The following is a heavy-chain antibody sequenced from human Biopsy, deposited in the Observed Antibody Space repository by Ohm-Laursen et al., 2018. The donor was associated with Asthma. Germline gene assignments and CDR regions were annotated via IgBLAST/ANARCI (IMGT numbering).Heavy chain of an antibody. Sequence: SLRLSCAASGLTFRNYGMHWVRQAPGKGLEWVGVISKDASTQDYADSVKGRFTMARDNSKNTLDLQMSSLREEDTAVYYCVRDGTDDAFDIWGQGTVVSVSS. CDR3: VRDGTDDAFDI. J-gene: IGHJ3*02. V-gene: IGHV3-30*03. D-gene: IGHD1-1*01. CDR1: GLTFRNYG. CDR2: ISKDASTQ.